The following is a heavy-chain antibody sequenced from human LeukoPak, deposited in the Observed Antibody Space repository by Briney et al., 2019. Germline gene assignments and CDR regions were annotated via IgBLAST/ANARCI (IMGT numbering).Heavy chain of an antibody. J-gene: IGHJ6*03. Sequence: RTGGSLRLSCAASGFTFDDYGMSWVRQAPGKGLEWVSGINWNGGSTGYADSVKGRFAISRDNAKNSLYLQMNSLRAEDTALYYCARATMVRGVIMVDYYYMDVWGKGTTVTVSS. V-gene: IGHV3-20*04. D-gene: IGHD3-10*01. CDR3: ARATMVRGVIMVDYYYMDV. CDR2: INWNGGST. CDR1: GFTFDDYG.